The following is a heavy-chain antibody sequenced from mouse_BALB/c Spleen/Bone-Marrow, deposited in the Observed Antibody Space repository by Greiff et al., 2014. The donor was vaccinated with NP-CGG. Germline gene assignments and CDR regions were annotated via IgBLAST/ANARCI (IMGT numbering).Heavy chain of an antibody. CDR3: TRELTGAWFAY. CDR1: GFTFSRYA. Sequence: EVKLMESGGGLVKPGGSLKLSCAASGFTFSRYAMSWVRQTPEKRLEWVATIINGSYTYYPDSVKGRFTISRDNAKNTLYLQMCSLRSEDAAMYYCTRELTGAWFAYWGQGTLVTVSA. D-gene: IGHD4-1*01. J-gene: IGHJ3*01. CDR2: IINGSYT. V-gene: IGHV5-9-1*01.